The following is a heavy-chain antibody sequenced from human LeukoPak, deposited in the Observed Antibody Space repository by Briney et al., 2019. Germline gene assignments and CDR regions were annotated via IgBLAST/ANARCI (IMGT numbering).Heavy chain of an antibody. CDR3: AHREVRLDYFDY. J-gene: IGHJ4*02. CDR1: GLSFSTSAAR. V-gene: IGHV2-5*02. CDR2: IYWDDDK. Sequence: SGATLVKPTQSLTLTCTFSGLSFSTSAARVGWIRQPPGKALEWLALIYWDDDKRYNTSLKSRIIITKDTSKNQVVLIMTDMDPVDTATYFCAHREVRLDYFDYWGQGILVTVSA. D-gene: IGHD3-9*01.